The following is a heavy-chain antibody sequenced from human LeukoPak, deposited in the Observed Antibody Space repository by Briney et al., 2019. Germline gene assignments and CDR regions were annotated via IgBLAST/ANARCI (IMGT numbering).Heavy chain of an antibody. CDR2: IYTSGST. D-gene: IGHD3-22*01. Sequence: SETLSLTCTVSGGSISSYCWSWIRQPAGKGLEWIGRIYTSGSTNYNPSLKSRVTMSVDTSKNQFSLKLSSVTAADTAVYYCAREEYYYDSSGYYSLFDYWGQGTLVTVSS. CDR1: GGSISSYC. J-gene: IGHJ4*02. V-gene: IGHV4-4*07. CDR3: AREEYYYDSSGYYSLFDY.